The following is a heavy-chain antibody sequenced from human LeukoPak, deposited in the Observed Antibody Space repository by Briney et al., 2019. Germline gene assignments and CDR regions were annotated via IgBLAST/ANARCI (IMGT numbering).Heavy chain of an antibody. CDR3: ARDLAVGELSD. J-gene: IGHJ4*02. CDR1: GYTFTSYG. Sequence: GASVKVSCKASGYTFTSYGISWVRQAPGQGLEWMGWINPNSGGTNYAQKFQGRVTMTRDTSISTAYMELSRLRSDDTAVYYCARDLAVGELSDWGQGTLVTVSS. CDR2: INPNSGGT. D-gene: IGHD3-16*02. V-gene: IGHV1-2*02.